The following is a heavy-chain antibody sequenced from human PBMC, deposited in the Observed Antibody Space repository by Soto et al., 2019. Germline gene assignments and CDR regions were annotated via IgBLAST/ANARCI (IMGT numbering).Heavy chain of an antibody. J-gene: IGHJ6*02. CDR1: GGSISSGGYY. Sequence: PSETLSLTCTVSGGSISSGGYYWSWIRQHPGKGLEWIGYIYYSGSTNYNPSLKSRVTISVDTSKNQFSLKLSSVTAADTAVYYCARDRGVVPAATQYYYYYGMDVWGQGTTVTVSS. CDR3: ARDRGVVPAATQYYYYYGMDV. V-gene: IGHV4-61*08. D-gene: IGHD2-2*01. CDR2: IYYSGST.